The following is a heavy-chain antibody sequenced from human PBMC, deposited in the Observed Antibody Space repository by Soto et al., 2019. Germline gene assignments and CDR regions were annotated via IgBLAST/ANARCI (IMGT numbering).Heavy chain of an antibody. J-gene: IGHJ4*02. V-gene: IGHV3-23*01. CDR1: GFTFNNYA. D-gene: IGHD3-9*01. CDR2: ISNTGGGT. CDR3: AKDQGSLRYFDFSD. Sequence: GGSLRLSCAASGFTFNNYAMNWVRQAPGMGLEWVATISNTGGGTYYADSVKGRFTISRDNSKNTLYLQMSSLRVEDTAVYYCAKDQGSLRYFDFSDWGQGTLVTVSS.